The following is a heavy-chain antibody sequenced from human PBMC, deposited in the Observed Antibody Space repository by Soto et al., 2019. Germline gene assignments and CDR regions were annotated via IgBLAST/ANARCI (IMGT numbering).Heavy chain of an antibody. D-gene: IGHD5-12*01. CDR2: IYHSGST. V-gene: IGHV4-30-2*01. CDR1: GASISSGGYS. CDR3: ARGATEMATIKLDY. J-gene: IGHJ4*02. Sequence: TLSLTCAVSGASISSGGYSWSWIRQPPGKGLEWIGYIYHSGSTYYTPSLKSRVTISVDRSKNQFSLKLSSVSAADTAVYYCARGATEMATIKLDYWGQGTLVTVSS.